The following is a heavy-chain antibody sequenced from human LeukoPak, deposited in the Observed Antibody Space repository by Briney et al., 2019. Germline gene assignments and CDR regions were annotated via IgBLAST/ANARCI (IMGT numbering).Heavy chain of an antibody. D-gene: IGHD6-13*01. V-gene: IGHV3-30*02. CDR2: IRYDGSNK. J-gene: IGHJ4*02. Sequence: GGSLRLSCAASGFTFSSYGMHWVRQAPGKGLEWVAFIRYDGSNKYYADSVKGRFTISRDNSKNTLYLQMNSLRAEDTAVYYCANLWAAAGLFDYWGKGTLVTVSS. CDR1: GFTFSSYG. CDR3: ANLWAAAGLFDY.